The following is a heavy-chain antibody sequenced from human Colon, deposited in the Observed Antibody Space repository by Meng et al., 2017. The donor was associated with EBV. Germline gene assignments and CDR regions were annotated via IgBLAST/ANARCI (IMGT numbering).Heavy chain of an antibody. CDR2: IHYSGST. CDR3: ARYVFDSSSLYSNWFDP. J-gene: IGHJ5*02. D-gene: IGHD3-22*01. Sequence: QVPLKVSGHGLVNPSQPLSLTCTVSGGSISSGTYYWGWSRQLPGKGLEWIAYIHYSGSTYYSPSLKSRVTISVDTSKNQLSLKLSSMTAADTAVYYCARYVFDSSSLYSNWFDPWGQGTLVTVSS. CDR1: GGSISSGTYY. V-gene: IGHV4-31*03.